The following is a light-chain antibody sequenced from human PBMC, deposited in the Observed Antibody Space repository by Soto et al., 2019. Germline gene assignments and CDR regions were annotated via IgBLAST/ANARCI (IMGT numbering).Light chain of an antibody. CDR3: SSYTSSSTRV. CDR1: TSDVGGYNY. V-gene: IGLV2-14*01. CDR2: EVS. Sequence: QSVLTQPASVSGSPGQSITISCTGTTSDVGGYNYVYWYQQHPGKAPKLMIYEVSNRPAGVSNRCSGSKSGNTASLTISGREAEDEADYYCSSYTSSSTRVLGGGTKLTVI. J-gene: IGLJ3*02.